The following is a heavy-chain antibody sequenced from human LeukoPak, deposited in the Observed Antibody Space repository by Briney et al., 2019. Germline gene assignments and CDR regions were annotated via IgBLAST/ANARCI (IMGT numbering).Heavy chain of an antibody. J-gene: IGHJ4*02. D-gene: IGHD5-12*01. CDR2: ISRSGGSA. V-gene: IGHV3-23*01. Sequence: GGSLRLPCAASGFTFTNYAMSWVRQAPGKGLEWVSTISRSGGSAYYADSVKGRFSISRDNSRDTLYLQMNSLRAEDTALYYCAKATSGYDIRSHFDYWGQGTLVTVSS. CDR3: AKATSGYDIRSHFDY. CDR1: GFTFTNYA.